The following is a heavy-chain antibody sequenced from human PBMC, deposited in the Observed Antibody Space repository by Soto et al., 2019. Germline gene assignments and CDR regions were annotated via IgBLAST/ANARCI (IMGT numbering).Heavy chain of an antibody. CDR1: EFTISSYA. CDR3: ATHNYYDSSRMEY. V-gene: IGHV3-30-3*01. D-gene: IGHD3-22*01. CDR2: ISYDGSNK. Sequence: GGSLRLSCAASEFTISSYALHWFRQAPGKGLEWVAVISYDGSNKYYADSVKGRFTISRDNYKNTLYLQMNSLRAEDTAVYYCATHNYYDSSRMEYWGQGTLVTVSA. J-gene: IGHJ4*02.